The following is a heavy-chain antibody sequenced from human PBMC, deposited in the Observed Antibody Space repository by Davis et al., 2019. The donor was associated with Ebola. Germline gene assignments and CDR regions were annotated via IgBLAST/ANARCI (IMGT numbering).Heavy chain of an antibody. J-gene: IGHJ6*04. D-gene: IGHD3-16*01. Sequence: PGGSLRLSCAASGFSFNDYGMNWVRQAPGQGPEWVALISYDGGKIDYADSAKGRFTISRDTSKNTLYLQMNSLRAEDTAVYYCAKDLGSGVAYYGMDGWGKGTTVTVSS. CDR3: AKDLGSGVAYYGMDG. CDR2: ISYDGGKI. CDR1: GFSFNDYG. V-gene: IGHV3-30*18.